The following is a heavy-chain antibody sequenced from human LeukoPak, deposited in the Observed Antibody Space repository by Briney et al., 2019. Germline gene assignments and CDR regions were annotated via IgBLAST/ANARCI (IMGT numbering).Heavy chain of an antibody. CDR2: IFTNGDTT. J-gene: IGHJ6*02. V-gene: IGHV3-64D*09. Sequence: GGSLRLSCSASGFTFSIYPMHWVRQAPGKGLEYVSTIFTNGDTTSYAASVKGRFTTSRDDSKNTLYLQMSSLRPEDTAVYYCVNSPPDGLDVWGQGATVPVSS. CDR1: GFTFSIYP. CDR3: VNSPPDGLDV.